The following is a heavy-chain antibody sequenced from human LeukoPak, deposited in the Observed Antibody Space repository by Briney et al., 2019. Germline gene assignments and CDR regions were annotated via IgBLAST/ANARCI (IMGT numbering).Heavy chain of an antibody. V-gene: IGHV3-53*01. CDR2: IYSGGST. CDR1: GFAVSSNY. CDR3: AKSSFGITGTTSAY. D-gene: IGHD1-7*01. J-gene: IGHJ4*02. Sequence: GGSLRLSCGASGFAVSSNYMSWVRQAPGKGLEWVSIIYSGGSTSYADSVKGRFTISRDNSKNTLYLQMNSLRAEDTAVYYCAKSSFGITGTTSAYWGQGTLVTVSS.